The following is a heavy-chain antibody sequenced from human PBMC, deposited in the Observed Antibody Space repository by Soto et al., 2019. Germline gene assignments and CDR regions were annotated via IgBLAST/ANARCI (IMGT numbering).Heavy chain of an antibody. J-gene: IGHJ6*03. V-gene: IGHV3-74*03. Sequence: LRLXCAASXFTXXSYWMHWVRQAPGKGLVWVSRINTDGTSPKYADSVKGRFTISRDNAKNTLYLQMNSLRDEDTAVYYCARRWEYFYMDVWGKGTTVTVSS. CDR3: ARRWEYFYMDV. D-gene: IGHD1-26*01. CDR1: XFTXXSYW. CDR2: INTDGTSP.